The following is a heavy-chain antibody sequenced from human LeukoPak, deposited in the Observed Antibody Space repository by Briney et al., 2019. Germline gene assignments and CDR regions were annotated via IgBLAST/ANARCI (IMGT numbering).Heavy chain of an antibody. CDR3: ARDEVGAFDY. J-gene: IGHJ4*02. CDR1: GFTFSSYS. V-gene: IGHV3-21*01. D-gene: IGHD1-26*01. Sequence: GGSLRLSCAASGFTFSSYSMNWVRQAPGKGLEWVSSISSSSSYIYYADSVKGRFTISRDNAKNSLYLQMDSLRAEDTAVYYCARDEVGAFDYWGQGTLVTVSS. CDR2: ISSSSSYI.